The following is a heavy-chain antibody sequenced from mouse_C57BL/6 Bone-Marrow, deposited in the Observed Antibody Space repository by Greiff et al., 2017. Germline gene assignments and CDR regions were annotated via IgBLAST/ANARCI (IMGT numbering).Heavy chain of an antibody. V-gene: IGHV1-50*01. CDR2: IDPSDSYT. Sequence: QVQLQQPGAELVKPGASVKLSCKASGYTFTSYWMQWVNQRPGQGLEWIGEIDPSDSYTNYNQKFKGKATLTVDTSSSTAYMQLSSLTSEDSAGDYCEKLRGFDYWGQGTILTVSS. J-gene: IGHJ2*01. CDR1: GYTFTSYW. CDR3: EKLRGFDY.